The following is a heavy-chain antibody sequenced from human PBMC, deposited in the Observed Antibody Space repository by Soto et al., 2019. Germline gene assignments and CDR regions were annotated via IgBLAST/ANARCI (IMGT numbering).Heavy chain of an antibody. CDR2: IYPGDSDT. CDR3: ARLTYYYGMDV. J-gene: IGHJ6*01. CDR1: GNSFTSYW. V-gene: IGHV5-51*01. Sequence: PVESLTIFRKVPGNSFTSYWIAWVPQMPGKGLEWMGIIYPGDSDTRYSPSFQGQVTISADKSISTAYLQWSSLKASDTAMYYCARLTYYYGMDVWGQGTTVTVSS.